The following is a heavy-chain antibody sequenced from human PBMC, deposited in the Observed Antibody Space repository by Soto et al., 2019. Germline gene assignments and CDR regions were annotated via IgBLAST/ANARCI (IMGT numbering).Heavy chain of an antibody. V-gene: IGHV3-74*01. Sequence: EVQLVESGGGLVQPGVSLRLSCAASGFTFSSYWMHWVRQAPGKGLVWVSRINSDGSSTSYADSVKGRFTISRDNAKNTLYLQMNSLRAEDTAVYYCASSSNYYYYRDVWGKGTTVTVSS. CDR1: GFTFSSYW. CDR2: INSDGSST. D-gene: IGHD6-13*01. CDR3: ASSSNYYYYRDV. J-gene: IGHJ6*03.